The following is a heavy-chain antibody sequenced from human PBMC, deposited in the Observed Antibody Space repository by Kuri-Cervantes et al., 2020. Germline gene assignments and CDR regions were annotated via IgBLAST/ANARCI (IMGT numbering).Heavy chain of an antibody. D-gene: IGHD3-10*01. V-gene: IGHV3-23*01. J-gene: IGHJ4*02. CDR1: GFTFSNAW. CDR3: ARDTRWFGELLFVY. Sequence: GGSLRLSCAASGFTFSNAWMSWVRQAPGKGQEWVSAISGSGGSTYYADSVKGRFTISRDNSKNTLYLQMNSLRAEDTAVYYCARDTRWFGELLFVYWGQGTLVTVSS. CDR2: ISGSGGST.